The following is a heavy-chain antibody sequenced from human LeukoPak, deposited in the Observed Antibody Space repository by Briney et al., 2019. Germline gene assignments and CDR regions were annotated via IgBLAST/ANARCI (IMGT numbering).Heavy chain of an antibody. J-gene: IGHJ5*01. CDR1: GFTFSSYA. Sequence: GGSLRLSCAASGFTFSSYAMSWVRQAPGKGLEWVSAISGSGGSTYYADSVKGRFTISRDNSKNTLYLQMSYLRAEDTAVYYCGADTSGWYDFWGQGTLVTVSS. CDR2: ISGSGGST. D-gene: IGHD6-25*01. CDR3: GADTSGWYDF. V-gene: IGHV3-23*01.